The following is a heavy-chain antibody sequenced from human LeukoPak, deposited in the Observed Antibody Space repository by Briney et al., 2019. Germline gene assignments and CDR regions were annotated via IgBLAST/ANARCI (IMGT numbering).Heavy chain of an antibody. CDR2: ISSSSSTI. V-gene: IGHV3-48*01. CDR1: GFTFSSYS. Sequence: GSLRLSCAASGFTFSSYSMNWVRQAPGKGLEWVSYISSSSSTIYYADSVKGRFTISRDNAKNSLYLQMNSLRAEDTAVYYCARDRKSRYGSGSYCRGLFDPWGQGTLVTVSS. CDR3: ARDRKSRYGSGSYCRGLFDP. D-gene: IGHD3-10*01. J-gene: IGHJ5*02.